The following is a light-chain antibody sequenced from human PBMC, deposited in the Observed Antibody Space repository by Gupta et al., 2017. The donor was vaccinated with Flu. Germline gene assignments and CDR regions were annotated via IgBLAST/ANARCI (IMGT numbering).Light chain of an antibody. V-gene: IGLV1-44*01. CDR3: APWDDSLNGRV. Sequence: SVLTQSPSASATPGQRVTIFCSGSTSNIGSNAVNWYQQLPGTAPKLLIYGNVHRPSGVPDRISGSKSGTSASLVISGLQAEDGADYYCAPWDDSLNGRVFGPGTKVTVL. CDR2: GNV. CDR1: TSNIGSNA. J-gene: IGLJ1*01.